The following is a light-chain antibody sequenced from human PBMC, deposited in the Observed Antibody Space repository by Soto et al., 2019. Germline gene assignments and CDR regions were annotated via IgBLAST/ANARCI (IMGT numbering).Light chain of an antibody. CDR1: QSVSSN. V-gene: IGKV3-15*01. CDR2: GAS. Sequence: EIVMTQSPATLSVSPGETATLSCRASQSVSSNLAWYQQKPGQAPRLLIYGASTRATGIPARFSGSGSGTEFTLTISSLQSEDFALYYWQQYNNWPPYTFGKGTKLEIK. J-gene: IGKJ2*01. CDR3: QQYNNWPPYT.